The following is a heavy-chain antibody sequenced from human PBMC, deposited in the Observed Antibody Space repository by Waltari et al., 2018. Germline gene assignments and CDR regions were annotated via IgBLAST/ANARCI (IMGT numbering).Heavy chain of an antibody. V-gene: IGHV4-38-2*01. CDR1: GYSISSGYY. D-gene: IGHD6-13*01. CDR3: ARREIAAAGTYWYFDL. J-gene: IGHJ2*01. Sequence: QVQLQESGPGLVKPSETLSLTCAVSGYSISSGYYWGWIRQPPGKGLEWIGSIYHSGSTYYNPSLKSRVTISVDTSKNQFSLKLSSVTAADTAVYYCARREIAAAGTYWYFDLWGRGTLVTVSS. CDR2: IYHSGST.